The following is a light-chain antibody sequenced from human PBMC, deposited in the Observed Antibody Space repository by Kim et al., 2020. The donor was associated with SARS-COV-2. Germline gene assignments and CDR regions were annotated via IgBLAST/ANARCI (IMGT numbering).Light chain of an antibody. CDR2: AAP. J-gene: IGKJ1*01. V-gene: IGKV1-39*01. Sequence: APVGDIVTITRRASHSGISYCNLCLQKPRKAPQILSYAAPSLQSGVPPRFSAGVSGTDFTVTITSPQTLDFATFSCHQRYSTLRTFGKGTQVDIK. CDR3: HQRYSTLRT. CDR1: HSGISY.